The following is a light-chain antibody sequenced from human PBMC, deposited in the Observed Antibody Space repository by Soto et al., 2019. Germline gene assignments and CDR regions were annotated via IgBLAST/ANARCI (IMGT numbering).Light chain of an antibody. CDR3: QQYGGSPIT. V-gene: IGKV3-20*01. J-gene: IGKJ5*01. CDR1: QSVSSS. Sequence: EIVLTQSPGTLSLSPVERATLSCRASQSVSSSLAWYQHKTGQAPRLLISGASSRATGIPDRFSGSGSETDFTLTISRLEPEDFALYYCQQYGGSPITFGQGTRLEIK. CDR2: GAS.